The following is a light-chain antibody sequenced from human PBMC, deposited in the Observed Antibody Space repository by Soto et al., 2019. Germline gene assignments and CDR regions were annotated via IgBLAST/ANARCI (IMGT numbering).Light chain of an antibody. Sequence: IVLTQCPCTLSLSPGERATLSCRASQDLXSNYLAWDQQKPGQAPGIIXYGASGSASGIPDSFSGSGSGTDFTLTSSRLEHDDSVGYYWQQRSRWTLTFGGGTKVDIK. V-gene: IGKV3D-20*02. CDR2: GAS. J-gene: IGKJ4*02. CDR1: QDLXSNY. CDR3: QQRSRWTLT.